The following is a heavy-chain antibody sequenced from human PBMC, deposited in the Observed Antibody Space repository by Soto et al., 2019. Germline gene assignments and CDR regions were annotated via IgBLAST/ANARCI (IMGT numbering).Heavy chain of an antibody. CDR2: IYYSGST. CDR3: ARRAVGAGFIDY. D-gene: IGHD1-26*01. V-gene: IGHV4-39*01. J-gene: IGHJ4*02. Sequence: QLQLQESGPGLMKPSETLSLTCTVSGGSISSSSYYWGWIRQPPGKGLEWIGSIYYSGSTYYNPSLKSRVTISVDTSKNQFSLKLSSVTAADTAVYYCARRAVGAGFIDYWGQGTLVTVSS. CDR1: GGSISSSSYY.